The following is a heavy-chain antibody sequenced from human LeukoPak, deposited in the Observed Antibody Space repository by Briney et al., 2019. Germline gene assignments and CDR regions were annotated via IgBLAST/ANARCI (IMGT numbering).Heavy chain of an antibody. Sequence: PSETLSLTCAVYGGSFSGYYWSWIRQPPGKGLEWIGEINHSGSTNYNPSLKSRVTISVDTSKNQFSLKLSSVTAADTAVYYCARGSRWLQFGPHSHWGQGTLVTVSS. D-gene: IGHD5-24*01. J-gene: IGHJ4*02. CDR3: ARGSRWLQFGPHSH. CDR2: INHSGST. V-gene: IGHV4-34*01. CDR1: GGSFSGYY.